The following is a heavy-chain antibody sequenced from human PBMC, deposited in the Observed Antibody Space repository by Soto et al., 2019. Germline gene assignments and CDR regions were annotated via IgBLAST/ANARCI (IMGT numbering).Heavy chain of an antibody. J-gene: IGHJ4*02. CDR1: GFTFSSYW. V-gene: IGHV3-7*01. CDR3: ARMANWNYPQYYFDY. Sequence: GGSLRLSCAASGFTFSSYWMSWVCQAPGKGLEWVANIKQDGSEKYYVDSMKGRFTISRDNAKNSLYLQMNSLRAEDAAVYFCARMANWNYPQYYFDYWGQGTPVTVSS. CDR2: IKQDGSEK. D-gene: IGHD1-7*01.